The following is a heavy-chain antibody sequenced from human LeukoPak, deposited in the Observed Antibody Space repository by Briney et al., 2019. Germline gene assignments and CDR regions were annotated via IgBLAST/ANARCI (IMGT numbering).Heavy chain of an antibody. D-gene: IGHD2-2*01. Sequence: GGSLRLSCAASGFTFSSYAMSWVRQAPGKGLEWVSAISGSGGSTYYADSVKGRFTISRDNSKNTLYLQMNSLRAEDTAVYYCAKFRVSSGIVVVPAAMGEYYFDYWGQGTLVTVSS. V-gene: IGHV3-23*01. CDR2: ISGSGGST. J-gene: IGHJ4*02. CDR1: GFTFSSYA. CDR3: AKFRVSSGIVVVPAAMGEYYFDY.